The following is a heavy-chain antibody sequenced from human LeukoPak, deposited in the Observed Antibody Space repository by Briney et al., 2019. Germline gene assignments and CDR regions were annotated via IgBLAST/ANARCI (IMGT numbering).Heavy chain of an antibody. V-gene: IGHV3-11*01. CDR1: RFIFSDYY. J-gene: IGHJ4*02. CDR2: ISSSGSTI. Sequence: PGGSLRLSCAASRFIFSDYYMSWIRQAPGKGLEWISHISSSGSTIYYADSVKGRFTISRDNAKNSLYLQMNSRRAEDTAVYYCARLYDGLDYWGQGTLVTVSS. D-gene: IGHD3-3*01. CDR3: ARLYDGLDY.